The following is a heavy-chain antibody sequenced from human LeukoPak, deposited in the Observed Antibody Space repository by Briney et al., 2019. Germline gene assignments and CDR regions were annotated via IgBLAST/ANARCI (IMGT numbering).Heavy chain of an antibody. CDR1: GGSISSSSYY. CDR3: ACGYSFWYYYGMDV. CDR2: INHSGST. Sequence: SETLSLTCTVSGGSISSSSYYWGWIRQPPGKGLEWIGEINHSGSTNYNPSLKSRVTISVDTSKNQFSLKLSSVTAADTAVYYCACGYSFWYYYGMDVWGQGTTVTVSS. D-gene: IGHD3-3*01. V-gene: IGHV4-39*07. J-gene: IGHJ6*02.